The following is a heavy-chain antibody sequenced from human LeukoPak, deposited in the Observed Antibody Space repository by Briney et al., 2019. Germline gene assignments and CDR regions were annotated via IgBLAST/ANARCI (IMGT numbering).Heavy chain of an antibody. V-gene: IGHV3-48*03. CDR2: ISSSGSTI. J-gene: IGHJ4*02. D-gene: IGHD2-15*01. CDR3: ARTGYAAVAATRGDFDY. CDR1: GFTFSSYE. Sequence: GGSLRLSCAASGFTFSSYEMNWVRQAPGKGLEWVSYISSSGSTIYYADSVKGRFTISRDNAKNSLYLQMNSLRAEDAAVYYCARTGYAAVAATRGDFDYWGQGTLVTVSS.